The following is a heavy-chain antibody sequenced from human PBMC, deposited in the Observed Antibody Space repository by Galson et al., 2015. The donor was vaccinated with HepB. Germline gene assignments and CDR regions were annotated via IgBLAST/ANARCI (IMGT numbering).Heavy chain of an antibody. CDR2: VSSSGSSM. D-gene: IGHD6-13*01. J-gene: IGHJ4*02. CDR3: AKGHGSDSWLVDY. Sequence: SLRLSCAASGFSFSSYTMNWIRQTPGKGLEWVSWVSSSGSSMDSADSVKGRFTISRDNAKNALYLQMNNLRDEDTAVYYCAKGHGSDSWLVDYWGQGTLVTVSS. V-gene: IGHV3-48*02. CDR1: GFSFSSYT.